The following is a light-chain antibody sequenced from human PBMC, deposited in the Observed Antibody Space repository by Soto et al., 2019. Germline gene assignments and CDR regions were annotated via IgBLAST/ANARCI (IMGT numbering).Light chain of an antibody. V-gene: IGKV3-15*01. CDR3: HQYENWPRT. CDR2: GAS. CDR1: QTVNSN. J-gene: IGKJ1*01. Sequence: EIVMTQSPVTLSVSPGERATLSCTASQTVNSNLAWYQQKPGQAPRLLIYGASSRATGIPARFSGSGSGTEFTPSISSLQSEDFAIYYCHQYENWPRTFGQGTKVEIK.